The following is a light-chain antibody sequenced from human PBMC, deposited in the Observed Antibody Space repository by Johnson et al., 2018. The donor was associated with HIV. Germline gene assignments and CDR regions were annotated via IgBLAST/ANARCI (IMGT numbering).Light chain of an antibody. J-gene: IGLJ1*01. CDR2: EDN. V-gene: IGLV1-51*02. Sequence: LTQPPSVSAAPGQKVTVSCSGSSSNIENNFVSWYQQLPGTAPKLLIYEDNKRPSGIPDRFSGSKSGTSAIMGITGLQTGDKGDYYCPRLGVFGSGTKVTVL. CDR1: SSNIENNF. CDR3: PRLGV.